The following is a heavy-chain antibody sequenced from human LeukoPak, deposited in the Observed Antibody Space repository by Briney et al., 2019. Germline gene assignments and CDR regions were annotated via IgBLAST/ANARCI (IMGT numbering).Heavy chain of an antibody. Sequence: PGRSLRLSCAASGFTFDDYAMHWVRHAPGKGLEGVSGISWNSGSIGYADSVKGRFIISRDNAKNSLYLQMNSLRAEETALYYCAKDRLRYFDWLLSGLFDYWGQGTLVTVSS. V-gene: IGHV3-9*01. CDR3: AKDRLRYFDWLLSGLFDY. D-gene: IGHD3-9*01. CDR1: GFTFDDYA. CDR2: ISWNSGSI. J-gene: IGHJ4*02.